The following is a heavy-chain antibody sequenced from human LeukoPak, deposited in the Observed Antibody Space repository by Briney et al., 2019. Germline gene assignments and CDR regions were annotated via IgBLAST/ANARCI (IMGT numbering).Heavy chain of an antibody. Sequence: SETLSLTCTVSVGSLVSYSWSWFRKPPGKGLEWFGYIYYTGSTEYHPSLKSRVTISLDTSKNQFSLKLTSVTAADTAVYYCARVYQSAEYYFDYWGQGNLVSVSS. CDR3: ARVYQSAEYYFDY. CDR2: IYYTGST. V-gene: IGHV4-59*01. J-gene: IGHJ4*02. CDR1: VGSLVSYS. D-gene: IGHD2-2*01.